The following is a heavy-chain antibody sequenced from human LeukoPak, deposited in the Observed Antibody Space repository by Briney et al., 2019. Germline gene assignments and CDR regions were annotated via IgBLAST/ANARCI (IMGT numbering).Heavy chain of an antibody. CDR3: ARRRGIAAAGTMDV. V-gene: IGHV4-39*01. CDR2: IYYSGST. CDR1: GGSISGSSYY. J-gene: IGHJ6*03. D-gene: IGHD6-13*01. Sequence: SETLSLTCTVSGGSISGSSYYWGWIRQPPGKGLEWIGSIYYSGSTYYNPSLKSRVTISVDTSKNQFSLKLSSVTAADTAVYYCARRRGIAAAGTMDVWGKGTTVTVSS.